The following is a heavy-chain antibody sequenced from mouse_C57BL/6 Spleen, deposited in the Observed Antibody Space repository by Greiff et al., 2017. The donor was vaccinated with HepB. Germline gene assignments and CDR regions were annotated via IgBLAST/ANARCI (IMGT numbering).Heavy chain of an antibody. Sequence: EVQLQQSGPELVKPGASVKISCKASGYSFTVYNMNWVKQSNGKSLEWIGVINPNYGTTSYNQKFKGKATLTVDQSSSTAYMQLNSLTAEDSAVYDCAMGSRDSYSPHAYWGQGTLVTVSS. CDR2: INPNYGTT. V-gene: IGHV1-39*01. J-gene: IGHJ3*01. CDR1: GYSFTVYN. CDR3: AMGSRDSYSPHAY. D-gene: IGHD2-12*01.